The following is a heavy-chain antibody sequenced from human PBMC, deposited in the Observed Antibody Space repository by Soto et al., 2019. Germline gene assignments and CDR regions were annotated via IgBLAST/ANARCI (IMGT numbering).Heavy chain of an antibody. D-gene: IGHD6-13*01. J-gene: IGHJ4*02. Sequence: SGGSLRLSCAASGFTFSSYAMSWVRQAPGKGLEWDSAISGSGSSAYYADSVKGRFTISRDNSKNTLYLQMNSLRADDTAVYHCAKGSSSSWSEFDYWGQGTLVTVSS. CDR3: AKGSSSSWSEFDY. CDR1: GFTFSSYA. V-gene: IGHV3-23*01. CDR2: ISGSGSSA.